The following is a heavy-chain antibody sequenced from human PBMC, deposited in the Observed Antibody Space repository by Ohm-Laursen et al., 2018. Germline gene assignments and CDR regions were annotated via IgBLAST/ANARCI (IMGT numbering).Heavy chain of an antibody. V-gene: IGHV1-2*02. CDR2: INPNSGGT. J-gene: IGHJ4*02. CDR1: GYTFTGYY. Sequence: GASVKVSCKASGYTFTGYYMHWVRQAPGQGLEWMGWINPNSGGTNYAQKFQGRVTMTRDTSISTVYMEMSSLRSEDTAVYYCARDLGLVGTNWGYYFNCWGQGTLATVSS. D-gene: IGHD7-27*01. CDR3: ARDLGLVGTNWGYYFNC.